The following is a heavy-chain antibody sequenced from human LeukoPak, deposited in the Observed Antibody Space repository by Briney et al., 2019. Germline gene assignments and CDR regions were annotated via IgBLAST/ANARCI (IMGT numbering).Heavy chain of an antibody. CDR3: ARFPASPSTGTATSYYYYGMDV. CDR2: INPNSGGT. Sequence: ASVKVSCKASGYTFTGYYMHWVRQAPGQGLEWMGWINPNSGGTNYAQKFQGRVTMTRDTSTSTVYMELSSLRSEDTAVYYCARFPASPSTGTATSYYYYGMDVWGQGTTVTVSS. V-gene: IGHV1-2*02. CDR1: GYTFTGYY. J-gene: IGHJ6*02. D-gene: IGHD2-15*01.